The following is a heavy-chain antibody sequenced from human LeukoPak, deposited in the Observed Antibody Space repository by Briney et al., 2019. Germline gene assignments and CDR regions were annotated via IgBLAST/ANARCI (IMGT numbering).Heavy chain of an antibody. CDR2: VNLQGST. CDR3: AREGGPYRPLNY. J-gene: IGHJ4*01. CDR1: GGSISNTNW. V-gene: IGHV4-4*02. Sequence: PSGTLSLTCGVSGGSISNTNWWTWFRQPPGRGLGWIGEVNLQGSTNYNPSRKTRAAISVDKSENHSSLKLTSVTAANTAVYYCAREGGPYRPLNYSGQGTLVTVAS.